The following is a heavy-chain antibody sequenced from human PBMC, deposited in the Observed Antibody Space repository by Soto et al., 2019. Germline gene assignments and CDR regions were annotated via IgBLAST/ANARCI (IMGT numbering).Heavy chain of an antibody. J-gene: IGHJ4*02. CDR1: GDSMTNDF. V-gene: IGHV4-59*01. D-gene: IGHD2-15*01. CDR3: SRSYLGGNFGS. Sequence: PSETLCLTSIDSGDSMTNDFSTLIRLPPGKGLEWIGDIYYSGKTDYNPSLQSRVSIAIDTSMKQFSLNLSSVTAADTAINYSSRSYLGGNFGSRGQGSLLTVS. CDR2: IYYSGKT.